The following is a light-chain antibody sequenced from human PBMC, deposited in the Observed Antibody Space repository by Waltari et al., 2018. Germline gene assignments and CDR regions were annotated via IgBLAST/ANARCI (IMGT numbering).Light chain of an antibody. V-gene: IGKV1-27*01. CDR1: QGIRNY. CDR3: QKYDRAPRT. Sequence: DIQMTQSPSSLSASVGHRVTITCRPSQGIRNYLAWYQQKPGKVPKLLIYAASTLQTGVPDRFSGSGSGTDFTLTISRLQPEDVATYYCQKYDRAPRTFGQGTKVEIK. CDR2: AAS. J-gene: IGKJ1*01.